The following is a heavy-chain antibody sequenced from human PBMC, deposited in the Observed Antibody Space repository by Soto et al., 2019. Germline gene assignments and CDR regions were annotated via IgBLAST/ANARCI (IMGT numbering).Heavy chain of an antibody. D-gene: IGHD3-3*01. J-gene: IGHJ6*03. CDR3: ARVEEWPGSDYMDV. Sequence: SQTLSLTCVISGDSVSSNSAAWNWIRQSPSRGFEWLGRTYYRSRWYNDYAVSVRSRITVNADTSKNQFSLHLNSLRAEDTAVYYCARVEEWPGSDYMDVWGKGTTVTVSS. CDR1: GDSVSSNSAA. V-gene: IGHV6-1*01. CDR2: TYYRSRWYN.